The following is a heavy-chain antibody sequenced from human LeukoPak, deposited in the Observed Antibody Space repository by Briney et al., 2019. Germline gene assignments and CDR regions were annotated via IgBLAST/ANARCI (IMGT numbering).Heavy chain of an antibody. CDR1: GGSISSGGYY. Sequence: SQTLSLTCTVSGGSISSGGYYWSWLRQHPGKGLEWIGYIYYSGSTYYNPSLKSRVTISVDTSKNQFSLKLSSVTAADTAVYYCARDQGHYDFWSGYYTGAFPYGMDVWGQGTTVTVSS. J-gene: IGHJ6*02. V-gene: IGHV4-31*03. D-gene: IGHD3-3*01. CDR2: IYYSGST. CDR3: ARDQGHYDFWSGYYTGAFPYGMDV.